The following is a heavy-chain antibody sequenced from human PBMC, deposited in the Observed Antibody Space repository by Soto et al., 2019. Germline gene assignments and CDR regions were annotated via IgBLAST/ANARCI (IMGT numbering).Heavy chain of an antibody. CDR3: AGDSVLQDRNGGRWYSVDYYYYYGMDV. J-gene: IGHJ6*02. CDR1: GYTFTSYY. V-gene: IGHV1-46*01. Sequence: ASVKVSCKASGYTFTSYYMHWVRQAPGQGLEWMGIINPSGGSTSYAQKFQDRVTMTRDTSTSTVYMELSSLRSEDTAVYYCAGDSVLQDRNGGRWYSVDYYYYYGMDVWG. D-gene: IGHD2-15*01. CDR2: INPSGGST.